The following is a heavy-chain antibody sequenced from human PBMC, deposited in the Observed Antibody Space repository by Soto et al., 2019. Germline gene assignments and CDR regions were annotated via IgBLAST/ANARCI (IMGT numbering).Heavy chain of an antibody. J-gene: IGHJ4*02. CDR3: VRGPSDHKLRLVEWPYGDY. V-gene: IGHV3-53*01. CDR2: IYSGHTT. CDR1: GFIVSSNQ. D-gene: IGHD3-3*01. Sequence: EVPLVESGGGLIQPGGSLRLSCVASGFIVSSNQMSWFRQAPGKGLEWVSVIYSGHTTYYADSVEGRFTISRDDSKNTLYLQMNSLRVEDTAVYYCVRGPSDHKLRLVEWPYGDYWGQGALVTVSS.